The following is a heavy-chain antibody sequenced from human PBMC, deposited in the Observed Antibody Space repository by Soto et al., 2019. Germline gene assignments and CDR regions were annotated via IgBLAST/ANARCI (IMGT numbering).Heavy chain of an antibody. CDR2: ISYDGSNK. D-gene: IGHD3-10*01. Sequence: QVQLVESGGGVVQPGRSLRLSCAASGFAFSSYAMHWVRQAPGKGLEWVAVISYDGSNKYNADSVKGRFTISRDNSKNTLYLQMNSLRAEDTAVYYCARDLSGSGDWGQGTLVTVSS. CDR3: ARDLSGSGD. V-gene: IGHV3-30-3*01. J-gene: IGHJ4*02. CDR1: GFAFSSYA.